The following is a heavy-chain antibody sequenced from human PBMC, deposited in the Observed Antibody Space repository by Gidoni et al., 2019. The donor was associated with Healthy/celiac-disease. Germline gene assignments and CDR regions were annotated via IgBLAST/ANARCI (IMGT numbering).Heavy chain of an antibody. CDR2: ISGSGGST. V-gene: IGHV3-23*01. D-gene: IGHD7-27*01. CDR1: GFTFSSYA. CDR3: AKDHKLGIGAGWCFDY. Sequence: EVQLLESGGGLVQPGGSLRLSCAAPGFTFSSYAMSWVRQAPGKGLEWVSAISGSGGSTYYADSVKGRFTISRDNSKNTLYLQMNSLRAEDTAVYYCAKDHKLGIGAGWCFDYWGQGTLVTVSS. J-gene: IGHJ4*02.